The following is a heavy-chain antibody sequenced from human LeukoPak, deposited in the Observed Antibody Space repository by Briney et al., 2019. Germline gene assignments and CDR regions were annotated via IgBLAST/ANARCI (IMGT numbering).Heavy chain of an antibody. V-gene: IGHV5-51*01. CDR3: AIGGDSTTSCYRCFDY. D-gene: IGHD2-2*02. Sequence: TGESLKISCKGSGYRFTSYWIGWVRQMPGKGLEWMGLIYPDDSDTRYSPSFQGQVTISADKPISTAYLQWSSLKASDTAMYYCAIGGDSTTSCYRCFDYWGQGTLVTVSS. CDR2: IYPDDSDT. CDR1: GYRFTSYW. J-gene: IGHJ4*02.